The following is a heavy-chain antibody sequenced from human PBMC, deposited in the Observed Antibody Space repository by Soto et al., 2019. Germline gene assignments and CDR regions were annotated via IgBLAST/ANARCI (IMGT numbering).Heavy chain of an antibody. Sequence: GSLRLSCAASGFTFSISNMAWVRQAPGKGLEWVSAISGSSNYIYYVDSVKGRFTISRDNAKNSLFLQMNSLRAEDTAVYYCAREGDSTGYYSGIYFEYWGQGSLLTVSS. CDR3: AREGDSTGYYSGIYFEY. CDR1: GFTFSISN. V-gene: IGHV3-21*01. D-gene: IGHD6-19*01. J-gene: IGHJ4*02. CDR2: ISGSSNYI.